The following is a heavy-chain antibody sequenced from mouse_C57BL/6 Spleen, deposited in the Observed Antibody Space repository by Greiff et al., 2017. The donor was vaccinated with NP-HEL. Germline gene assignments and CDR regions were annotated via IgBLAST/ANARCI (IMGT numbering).Heavy chain of an antibody. V-gene: IGHV5-9-1*02. J-gene: IGHJ4*01. CDR2: ISSGGDYI. Sequence: DVMLVESGEGLVKPGGSLKLSCAASGFTFSSYAMSWVRQTPEKRLEWVAYISSGGDYIYYADTVKGRFTISRDNARNTLYLQMSSLKSEDTAMYYCTRGADGYFYDYAMDYWGQGTSVTVSS. D-gene: IGHD2-3*01. CDR3: TRGADGYFYDYAMDY. CDR1: GFTFSSYA.